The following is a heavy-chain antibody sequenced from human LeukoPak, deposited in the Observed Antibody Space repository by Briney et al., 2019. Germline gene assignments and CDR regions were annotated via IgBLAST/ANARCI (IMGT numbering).Heavy chain of an antibody. J-gene: IGHJ2*01. D-gene: IGHD4-23*01. CDR1: GGSISSYY. CDR3: ARDQGYGGRKFYYWYFDL. CDR2: IYYSGST. Sequence: SETLSLTCTVSGGSISSYYWSWIRQPPGKGLEWIGYIYYSGSTNYNPSLKSRVTISVDTSKNQFSLKLSSVTAADTAVYYCARDQGYGGRKFYYWYFDLWGRGTLVTVSS. V-gene: IGHV4-59*01.